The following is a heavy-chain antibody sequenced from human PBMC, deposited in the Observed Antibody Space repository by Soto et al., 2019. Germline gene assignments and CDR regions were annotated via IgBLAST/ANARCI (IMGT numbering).Heavy chain of an antibody. J-gene: IGHJ1*01. CDR3: ATLLHPSRDWRSFQH. D-gene: IGHD3-9*01. Sequence: LSLTCAVYGWSFSGYYWSWIRQPPGKGLEWIGEINHSGSTNYNPSLKSRVTISVDTSKNQFSLKLSSVTAADTAVYYCATLLHPSRDWRSFQHWGQGTLVTVSS. V-gene: IGHV4-34*01. CDR2: INHSGST. CDR1: GWSFSGYY.